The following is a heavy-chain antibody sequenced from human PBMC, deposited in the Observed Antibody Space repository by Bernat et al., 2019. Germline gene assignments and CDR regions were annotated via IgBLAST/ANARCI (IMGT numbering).Heavy chain of an antibody. D-gene: IGHD6-6*01. J-gene: IGHJ4*02. CDR3: AMMPTGSIAARHFDY. CDR1: GFTFSSYG. V-gene: IGHV3-30*02. Sequence: QVQLVESGGGVVQPGGSLRLSCAASGFTFSSYGMHWVRQAPGKGLEWVAFIRYDGSNKYYADSVKGRFTISRDNSKNTLYLQMNSLRAEDTAVYYCAMMPTGSIAARHFDYWGQGTLVTLSS. CDR2: IRYDGSNK.